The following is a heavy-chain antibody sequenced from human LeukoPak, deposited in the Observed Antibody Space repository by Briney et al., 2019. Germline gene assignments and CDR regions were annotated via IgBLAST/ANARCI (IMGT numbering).Heavy chain of an antibody. CDR1: GGSFSGYY. Sequence: SETLSLTCAVYGGSFSGYYWSWIRQPPGKGLEWIGEINHSGSTNYNPSLKGRVTISVDTSKNQFSLKLSSVTAADTAVYYCARETIVVVPAASPYYYYYYGMDVWGQGTTVTVSS. V-gene: IGHV4-34*01. J-gene: IGHJ6*02. D-gene: IGHD2-2*01. CDR3: ARETIVVVPAASPYYYYYYGMDV. CDR2: INHSGST.